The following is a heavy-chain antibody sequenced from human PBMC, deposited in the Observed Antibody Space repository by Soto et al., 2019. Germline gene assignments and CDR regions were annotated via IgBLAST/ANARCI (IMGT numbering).Heavy chain of an antibody. CDR1: GFTFSSYW. D-gene: IGHD6-13*01. CDR3: ARERYSSSWYSNYFDY. CDR2: INSDGSST. V-gene: IGHV3-74*01. Sequence: PGGSLRLSCAASGFTFSSYWMHWVRQAPGKGLVWVSRINSDGSSTSYADSVKGRFTISRDNAKNTLYLQMNSLRAEDTAVYYCARERYSSSWYSNYFDYWGQRTLVTVSS. J-gene: IGHJ4*02.